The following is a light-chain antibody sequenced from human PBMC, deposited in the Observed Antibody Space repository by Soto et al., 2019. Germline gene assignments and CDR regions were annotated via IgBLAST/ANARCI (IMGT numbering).Light chain of an antibody. CDR2: EVS. CDR3: SSYTSSGHWV. J-gene: IGLJ3*02. V-gene: IGLV2-14*01. Sequence: QSALTQPASVSGSPGQSITISCTGTSSDVGGYNYVSWYQQHPGKAPKLMIYEVSNRPSGVSNRFSGSKSGNTASLTISGLQAEDEADYYCSSYTSSGHWVFGGGTQLTVL. CDR1: SSDVGGYNY.